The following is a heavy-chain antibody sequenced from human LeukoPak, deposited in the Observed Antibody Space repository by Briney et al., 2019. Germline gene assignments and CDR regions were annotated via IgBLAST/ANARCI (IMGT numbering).Heavy chain of an antibody. Sequence: SVKVSCKASGGTFRSYAISWVRQAPGQGLEWMGGIIPIFGTANYAQKFQGRVTINTDESTSTAYMELSSLRSEDTAVYYCARDSYDFWSGYYPIGKNYYYYMDVWGKGTTVTVSS. J-gene: IGHJ6*03. CDR3: ARDSYDFWSGYYPIGKNYYYYMDV. CDR2: IIPIFGTA. CDR1: GGTFRSYA. D-gene: IGHD3-3*01. V-gene: IGHV1-69*05.